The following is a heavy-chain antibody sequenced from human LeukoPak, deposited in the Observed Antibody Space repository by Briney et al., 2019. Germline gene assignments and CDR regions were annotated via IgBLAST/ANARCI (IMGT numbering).Heavy chain of an antibody. V-gene: IGHV3-74*01. J-gene: IGHJ4*02. CDR3: ARDVQAGPGY. D-gene: IGHD6-19*01. CDR1: GFTFSNYW. CDR2: INGDGSST. Sequence: RGSLRLSCAASGFTFSNYWMHWVRQAPGKGLVWVSRINGDGSSTTYADSVKGRFTISRDNAKNTLYLQMNSLRAEDTAVYYCARDVQAGPGYWGQGSLVTVSS.